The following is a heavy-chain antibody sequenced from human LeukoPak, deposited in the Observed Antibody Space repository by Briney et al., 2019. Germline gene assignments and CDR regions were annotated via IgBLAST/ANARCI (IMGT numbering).Heavy chain of an antibody. Sequence: SETLSPTCTVSGGSISSYYWSWIRQPAGKSLEWLGRIYPSGNANYNPSLKSRATMSVDTSQNQFSLKLSSVTAADTAVYYCAREMSGPLYCSGGDCPYYFDYWGQGNLVTVSS. CDR3: AREMSGPLYCSGGDCPYYFDY. CDR2: IYPSGNA. CDR1: GGSISSYY. J-gene: IGHJ4*02. D-gene: IGHD2-15*01. V-gene: IGHV4-4*07.